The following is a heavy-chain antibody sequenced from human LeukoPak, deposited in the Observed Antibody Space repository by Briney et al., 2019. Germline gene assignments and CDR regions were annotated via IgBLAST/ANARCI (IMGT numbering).Heavy chain of an antibody. CDR2: IFPSGGEI. CDR3: ATYRQVLLPFES. Sequence: GGSLRLSCAASGFTFSTFAMIWVRQPPGKGLEWVSSIFPSGGEIHYADSVRGRFTISRDNSKSTLSLQMNSLRAEDTAIYYCATYRQVLLPFESWGQGTLATVSS. D-gene: IGHD2-8*02. CDR1: GFTFSTFA. J-gene: IGHJ4*02. V-gene: IGHV3-23*01.